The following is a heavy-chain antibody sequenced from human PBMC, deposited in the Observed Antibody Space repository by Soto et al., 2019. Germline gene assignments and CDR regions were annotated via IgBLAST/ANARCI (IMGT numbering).Heavy chain of an antibody. V-gene: IGHV1-18*01. CDR3: AREGYVPYYYYGMDV. D-gene: IGHD3-16*01. J-gene: IGHJ6*02. Sequence: QVHLVQSGAEVKKPGASVKVSCKTSGYTFTRYGISWVRQAPGQGLEWMGWISGYDGRTNFAQKVQDRVTMTTDTLTSTVYMELRSLSSDDTAVYYWAREGYVPYYYYGMDVWGQGTTVTVSS. CDR1: GYTFTRYG. CDR2: ISGYDGRT.